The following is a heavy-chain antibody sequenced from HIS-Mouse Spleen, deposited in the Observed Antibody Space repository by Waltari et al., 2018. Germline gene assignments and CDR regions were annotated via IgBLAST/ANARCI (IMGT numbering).Heavy chain of an antibody. V-gene: IGHV2-70*15. CDR1: GFSLSTSGMC. CDR3: ARIAEGYSSGWYAFDY. Sequence: QVTLRESGPALLKPTHTLTLTCTFSGFSLSTSGMCVSWIRPPPGKALEWLARIDWDDDKYYSTSLKTRLTISKDTSKNQVVLTMTNMDPVDTATYYCARIAEGYSSGWYAFDYWGQGTLVTVSS. D-gene: IGHD6-19*01. J-gene: IGHJ4*02. CDR2: IDWDDDK.